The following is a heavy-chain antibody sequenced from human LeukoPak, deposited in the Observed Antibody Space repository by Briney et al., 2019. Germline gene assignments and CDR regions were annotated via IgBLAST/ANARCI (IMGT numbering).Heavy chain of an antibody. D-gene: IGHD6-19*01. J-gene: IGHJ4*02. CDR2: IRSKTYGGTT. V-gene: IGHV3-49*04. CDR1: GFTCGDYP. CDR3: TREGGWYYFDY. Sequence: GGSMRLWGTASGFTCGDYPGIWVRRAPGLGRGRVGFIRSKTYGGTTEYAASVKGRFTISRDDSKSIAYLHMDSLKTEDTALYYCTREGGWYYFDYWGQGTLVTVSS.